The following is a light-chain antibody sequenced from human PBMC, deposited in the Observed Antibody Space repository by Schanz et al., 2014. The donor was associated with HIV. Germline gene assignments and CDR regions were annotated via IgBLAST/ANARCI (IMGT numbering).Light chain of an antibody. CDR3: SSFAGRESHWV. CDR2: DVS. CDR1: SRDVGGYNY. V-gene: IGLV2-14*03. Sequence: QSALTQPASVSGSPGQSITISCTGTSRDVGGYNYASWYQHHPGKAPKLMIYDVSNRPSGVSNRFSGSKSGNTASLTISGLQAEDEADYYCSSFAGRESHWVFGGGTKLTVL. J-gene: IGLJ3*02.